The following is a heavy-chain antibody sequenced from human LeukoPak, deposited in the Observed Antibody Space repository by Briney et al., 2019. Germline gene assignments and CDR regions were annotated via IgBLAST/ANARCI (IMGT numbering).Heavy chain of an antibody. CDR1: GFSFSSYA. J-gene: IGHJ5*02. Sequence: PGGSLRLSCAASGFSFSSYAMSWVRQAPGKGLEWVSATSGSGGSTYYADSVKGRFTISRDNSKNTLYLQMNSLRAEDTAVYYCAKEMGDRSAPEPPPNNWLDPWGQGTLVTVSS. V-gene: IGHV3-23*01. CDR2: TSGSGGST. CDR3: AKEMGDRSAPEPPPNNWLDP. D-gene: IGHD1-26*01.